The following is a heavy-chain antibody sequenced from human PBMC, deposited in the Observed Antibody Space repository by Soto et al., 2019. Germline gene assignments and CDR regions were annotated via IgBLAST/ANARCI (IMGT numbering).Heavy chain of an antibody. V-gene: IGHV3-23*01. CDR3: AKEQGRVEAALDC. CDR2: ITSSGSNT. D-gene: IGHD6-13*01. Sequence: EVQLLESGGDLVQRGGSLRLSCAASGFTFSGYGMSWVRQAPGKGLEWVSSITSSGSNTYYVDSVKGRFTISRDNSENSLYLHLNSLTVEDTAVYYCAKEQGRVEAALDCWGQGTLVTVSS. CDR1: GFTFSGYG. J-gene: IGHJ4*02.